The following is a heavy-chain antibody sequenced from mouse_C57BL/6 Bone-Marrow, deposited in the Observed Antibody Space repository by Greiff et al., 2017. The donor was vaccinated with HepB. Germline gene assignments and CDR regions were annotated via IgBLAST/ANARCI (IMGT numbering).Heavy chain of an antibody. V-gene: IGHV1-15*01. J-gene: IGHJ2*01. CDR1: GYTFTDYE. CDR2: IDPETSGT. CDR3: TRWGVDY. Sequence: QVQLKESGAELVRPGASVTLSCKASGYTFTDYEMHWVKQTPVHGLEWIGAIDPETSGTAYNQKFKGKAILTADKSSSTAYMELRSLTSEDSAVYYCTRWGVDYWGQGTTLTVSS.